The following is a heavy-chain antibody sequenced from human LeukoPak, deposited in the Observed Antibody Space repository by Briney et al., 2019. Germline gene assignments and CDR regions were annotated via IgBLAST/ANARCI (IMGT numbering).Heavy chain of an antibody. J-gene: IGHJ4*02. Sequence: SVKVSCKASGGTFSSYAISWVRQAPGQGLEWMGGIIPIFGTVNYGQKFQGRVTITADESTSTAYMELSSLRSEDTAVYYCARDQYDTWSRRGNFDSWGQGTLVIVSS. CDR2: IIPIFGTV. V-gene: IGHV1-69*01. CDR1: GGTFSSYA. D-gene: IGHD3-3*01. CDR3: ARDQYDTWSRRGNFDS.